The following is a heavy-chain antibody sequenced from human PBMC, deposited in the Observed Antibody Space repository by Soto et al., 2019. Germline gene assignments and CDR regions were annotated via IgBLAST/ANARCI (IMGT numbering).Heavy chain of an antibody. D-gene: IGHD1-26*01. V-gene: IGHV1-69*01. J-gene: IGHJ3*02. CDR2: IIPIFGPA. CDR1: GGTFSSYA. Sequence: QVQLVQSGAEVKKPGSSVKVSCKASGGTFSSYAISWVRQAPGQGLEWMGGIIPIFGPANYAQKFQGRVTITADEYTSTAYMELSSLRSEDTAVYYCARPSRSGSYVDYPFDIWGQGTMVTVSS. CDR3: ARPSRSGSYVDYPFDI.